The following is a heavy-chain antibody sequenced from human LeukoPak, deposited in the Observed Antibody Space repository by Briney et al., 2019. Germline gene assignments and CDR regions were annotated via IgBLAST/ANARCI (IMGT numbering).Heavy chain of an antibody. Sequence: GGSLRLSCAASGFTFSSYAMSWVRQAPGKGLEWVSAISGSGGSTYYADSVKGRFTISRDNSKNTLYLQMNSLRAEDTAVYYCAKTGDGYCSGGSCYLGYYFDYWGQETLVTVSS. J-gene: IGHJ4*02. D-gene: IGHD2-15*01. CDR3: AKTGDGYCSGGSCYLGYYFDY. CDR1: GFTFSSYA. CDR2: ISGSGGST. V-gene: IGHV3-23*01.